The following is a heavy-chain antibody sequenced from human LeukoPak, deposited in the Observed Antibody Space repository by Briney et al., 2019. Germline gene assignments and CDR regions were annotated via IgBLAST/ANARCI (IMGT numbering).Heavy chain of an antibody. D-gene: IGHD1-1*01. CDR1: GGSISSFF. CDR2: MHYSGDS. V-gene: IGHV4-59*01. Sequence: SETLSLTCTVSGGSISSFFWSWIRQPPGKGLEWIGSMHYSGDSKYNPSLKSRVSLSIDTSKQQFSLRLSSVTAADTAVYYCARDLELERDRWNYFESWGQGTLVTVSS. J-gene: IGHJ4*02. CDR3: ARDLELERDRWNYFES.